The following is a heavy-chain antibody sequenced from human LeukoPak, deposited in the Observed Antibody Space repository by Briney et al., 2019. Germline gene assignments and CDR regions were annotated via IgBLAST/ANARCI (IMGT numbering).Heavy chain of an antibody. CDR2: ISSSSFYT. Sequence: GGSLRLSCAASGFTFSDYYMSWIRQAPGKGLEWVSYISSSSFYTKYADSVKGRFTISIDNAKKSLYLQMNSLRAEDTAVCFCARDSSSSSWFDYWGQGTRVTVSS. D-gene: IGHD6-13*01. CDR3: ARDSSSSSWFDY. V-gene: IGHV3-11*05. J-gene: IGHJ4*02. CDR1: GFTFSDYY.